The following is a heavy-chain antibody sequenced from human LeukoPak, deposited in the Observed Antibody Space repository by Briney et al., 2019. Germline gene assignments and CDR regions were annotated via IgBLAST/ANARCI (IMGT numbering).Heavy chain of an antibody. CDR2: IDWDDDT. CDR3: ARIRLQRVVEGYYFDY. V-gene: IGHV2-70*17. Sequence: SGPTLVNPTQTLTLTCTFSGFSLTTDGMCVSWIRQPPGKALEWLARIDWDDDTFYTTSLKTRLTISKDTSKNQVVLTMTNMDPVDTATYYCARIRLQRVVEGYYFDYWGQGTLVTVSS. J-gene: IGHJ4*02. D-gene: IGHD2-15*01. CDR1: GFSLTTDGMC.